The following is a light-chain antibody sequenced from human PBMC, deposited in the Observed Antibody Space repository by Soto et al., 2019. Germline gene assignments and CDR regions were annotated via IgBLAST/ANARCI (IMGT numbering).Light chain of an antibody. J-gene: IGKJ1*01. V-gene: IGKV3-20*01. CDR2: GVS. Sequence: EIVLTQSPGTLSLSPRERATLSCRASQSVSSNYLAWYQHRPGQAPRLLIYGVSNRAPGIPDTFSGSGSGTHFTLTISRLEPEDFAVYYCQQYAASPRTFGQGTQVEVK. CDR1: QSVSSNY. CDR3: QQYAASPRT.